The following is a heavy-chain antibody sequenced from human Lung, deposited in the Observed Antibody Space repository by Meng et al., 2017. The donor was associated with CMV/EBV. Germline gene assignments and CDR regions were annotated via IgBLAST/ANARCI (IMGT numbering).Heavy chain of an antibody. J-gene: IGHJ4*02. D-gene: IGHD1-26*01. CDR1: GVSISSNIR. V-gene: IGHV4-4*02. CDR3: ARGKQDAWELLAY. CDR2: IDDSGST. Sequence: REESGPGLVKPSGTLSLTCGVSGVSISSNIRWTWVRPPPGKGLEWIGDIDDSGSTNYNPSLNNRISISLDKSKNHFSLKVNSVTAADTAVYYCARGKQDAWELLAYWGQGALVTVSS.